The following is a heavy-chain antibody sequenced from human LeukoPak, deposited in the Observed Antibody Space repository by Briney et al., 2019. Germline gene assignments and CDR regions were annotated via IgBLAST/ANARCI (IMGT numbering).Heavy chain of an antibody. V-gene: IGHV4-39*07. J-gene: IGHJ6*03. CDR3: ARVSGSPSSYYYYYMDV. D-gene: IGHD6-6*01. Sequence: SETLSLTCTVDGGTISSSSYYWGWIRQPPGKGLEGIGSIYYSRSTYYNPSLKSPVTISVDTSKNQFSLKLSSVTAADTAVYYCARVSGSPSSYYYYYMDVWGKGTTVTVSS. CDR1: GGTISSSSYY. CDR2: IYYSRST.